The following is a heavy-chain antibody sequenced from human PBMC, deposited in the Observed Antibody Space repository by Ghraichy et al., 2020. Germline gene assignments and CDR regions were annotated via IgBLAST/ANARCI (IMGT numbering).Heavy chain of an antibody. Sequence: SVKVSCKASGGTFSSYAISWVRQAPGQGLEWMGGIIPIFGTANYAQKFQGRVTITADESTSTAYMELSSLRSEDTAVYYCAREARGGYYDSSGYYSYFDYWGQGTLVTVSS. CDR3: AREARGGYYDSSGYYSYFDY. D-gene: IGHD3-22*01. CDR1: GGTFSSYA. J-gene: IGHJ4*02. CDR2: IIPIFGTA. V-gene: IGHV1-69*13.